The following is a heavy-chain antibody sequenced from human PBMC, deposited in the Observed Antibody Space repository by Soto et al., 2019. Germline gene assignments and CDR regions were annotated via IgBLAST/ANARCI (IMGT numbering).Heavy chain of an antibody. V-gene: IGHV4-30-2*01. CDR2: IYHSGST. J-gene: IGHJ5*02. Sequence: PSENVSLTCAVSGGCISSGGYSWSWIRQPPGKGLEWIGYIYHSGSTYYNPSLKSRVTISVDRSKNQFSLKLSSVTAADTAVYYCARVPTPWGQGTLVTVSS. CDR3: ARVPTP. CDR1: GGCISSGGYS.